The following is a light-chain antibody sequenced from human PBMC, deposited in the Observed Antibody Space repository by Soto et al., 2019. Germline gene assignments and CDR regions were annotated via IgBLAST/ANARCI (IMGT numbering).Light chain of an antibody. CDR2: GAS. Sequence: EMVLTQSPGTLSLSPGERATLSCRASQSVSKNYLAWYQQEPCQAPRLLIYGASNRATGIPDRFSGSGSGTDFTLTISRLEPEDFAVYYCQQYGTSGTFGQGTKVDIK. CDR1: QSVSKNY. V-gene: IGKV3-20*01. J-gene: IGKJ1*01. CDR3: QQYGTSGT.